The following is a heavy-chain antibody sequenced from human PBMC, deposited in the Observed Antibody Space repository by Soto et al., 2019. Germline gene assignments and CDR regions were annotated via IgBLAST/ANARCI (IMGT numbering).Heavy chain of an antibody. CDR1: GGSIDRSTYY. J-gene: IGHJ4*02. CDR3: VRQPGYDFWSGYHGFDF. D-gene: IGHD3-3*01. V-gene: IGHV4-39*01. CDR2: VHYTGSS. Sequence: QLQLQESGPGLVRPSETLSLTCTVSGGSIDRSTYYWGWIRQPPGKGLEWVGNVHYTGSSYYKPALMSRVAISVDTSKNQSSLNLRPVTAADTAVYYCVRQPGYDFWSGYHGFDFWGQGSMVAVSS.